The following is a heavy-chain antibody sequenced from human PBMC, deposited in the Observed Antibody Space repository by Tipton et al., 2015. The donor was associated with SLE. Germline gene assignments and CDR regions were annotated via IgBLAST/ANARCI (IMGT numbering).Heavy chain of an antibody. Sequence: GSLRLSCAASGFTFSSYSMNWVRQAPGKGLEWVSSISSSSSYIYYADSVKGRFTISRDNAKNSLYLQMNSLRAEDTAVYYCARDQYYGSGSYSDAFDIWGQGTMVTVSS. CDR2: ISSSSSYI. CDR1: GFTFSSYS. D-gene: IGHD3-10*01. CDR3: ARDQYYGSGSYSDAFDI. J-gene: IGHJ3*02. V-gene: IGHV3-21*01.